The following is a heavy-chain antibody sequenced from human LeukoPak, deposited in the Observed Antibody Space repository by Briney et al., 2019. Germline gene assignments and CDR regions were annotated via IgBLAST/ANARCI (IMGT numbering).Heavy chain of an antibody. CDR1: GYTFTSYG. Sequence: ASVKVSCKASGYTFTSYGISWVRQAPGQGLEWMGWISAYNGNTNYAQKLQGRVTMTTDTSTSTAYMELRSLRSDDTAVYYCARGRDYDFWSGYYPNWFDPWGQGTLVTVSS. D-gene: IGHD3-3*01. CDR2: ISAYNGNT. CDR3: ARGRDYDFWSGYYPNWFDP. J-gene: IGHJ5*02. V-gene: IGHV1-18*01.